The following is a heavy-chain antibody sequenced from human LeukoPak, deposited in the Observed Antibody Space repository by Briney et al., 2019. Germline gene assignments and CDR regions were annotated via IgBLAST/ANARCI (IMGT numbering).Heavy chain of an antibody. D-gene: IGHD3-10*01. Sequence: GGSLRLSCAASGFTFTSYGMHWVRQAPGKGLEWVALITYDGYYKYYSDSVKGRFTISSDTSKNTMYLQMNSLRAEDTAVYYCARDLSPVVRASPMGYWGQGTLVIVPS. J-gene: IGHJ4*02. CDR2: ITYDGYYK. V-gene: IGHV3-30*03. CDR1: GFTFTSYG. CDR3: ARDLSPVVRASPMGY.